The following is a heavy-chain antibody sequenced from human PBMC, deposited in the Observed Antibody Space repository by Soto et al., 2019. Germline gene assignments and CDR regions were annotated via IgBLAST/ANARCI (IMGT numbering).Heavy chain of an antibody. J-gene: IGHJ6*02. D-gene: IGHD6-19*01. Sequence: SVNVSCKSSGGTFSSYSISWVRGAPGQGLECMGGIIPIFGTANYAQKFQGRVTITADKSTSTAYMELSSLRSEDTAVYYCARGEVAGNDLFYYGMDVWGQGTTVTVSS. CDR3: ARGEVAGNDLFYYGMDV. V-gene: IGHV1-69*06. CDR2: IIPIFGTA. CDR1: GGTFSSYS.